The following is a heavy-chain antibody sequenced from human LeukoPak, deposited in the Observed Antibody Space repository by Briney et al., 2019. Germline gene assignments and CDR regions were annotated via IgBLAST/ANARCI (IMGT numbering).Heavy chain of an antibody. CDR3: AKDRTRQAY. J-gene: IGHJ4*02. V-gene: IGHV3-7*03. Sequence: GGSLRLSCAASGFTFSNYWMSWVRQTPGKGLEWVANIKEDGSDKYYVDSLKGRFTISRDNAKNSLYLQMNSLRAEDTAIYYCAKDRTRQAYWGQGTLVTVSS. CDR2: IKEDGSDK. CDR1: GFTFSNYW. D-gene: IGHD3-3*01.